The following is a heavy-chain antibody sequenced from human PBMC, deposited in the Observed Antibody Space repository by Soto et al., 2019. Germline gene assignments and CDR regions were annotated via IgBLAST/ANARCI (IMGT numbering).Heavy chain of an antibody. D-gene: IGHD2-2*01. V-gene: IGHV1-69*01. CDR2: IIPISDTT. J-gene: IGHJ6*02. CDR3: ARSQGSSTSLEIYYYYYYGMDV. Sequence: QVQLVQSGAEVKKPGSSVKVSCKASGGTFSSYAISWVRQAPGQGREWMGGIIPISDTTNYAQKFQGRVTITADESKSTAYMELSSLRSEDTAVYYCARSQGSSTSLEIYYYYYYGMDVWGQGTTVTVSS. CDR1: GGTFSSYA.